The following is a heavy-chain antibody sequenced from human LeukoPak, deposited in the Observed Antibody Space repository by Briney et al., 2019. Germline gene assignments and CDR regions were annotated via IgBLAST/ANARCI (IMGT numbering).Heavy chain of an antibody. CDR3: ARETDSSGYYFDY. D-gene: IGHD3-22*01. CDR1: GGSFSGYY. V-gene: IGHV4-34*01. CDR2: INHSGST. Sequence: PSETLSLTCAVYGGSFSGYYWTWIRQPPGKGLEWIGEINHSGSTNYNPSLKSRVTISIDTSKNQFSLILSSVTAADTAVYYCARETDSSGYYFDYWGQGTLVTVSS. J-gene: IGHJ4*02.